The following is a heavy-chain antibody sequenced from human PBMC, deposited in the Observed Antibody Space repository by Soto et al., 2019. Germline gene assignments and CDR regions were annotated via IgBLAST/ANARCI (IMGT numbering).Heavy chain of an antibody. CDR1: GGSISSSSYY. CDR2: IYYSGST. Sequence: TSETLSLTCTVSGGSISSSSYYWGWIRQPPGKGLEWIGSIYYSGSTYYNPSLKSRVTISVDTSKNQFSLKLSSVTAADTAVYYCATTPDYDILTGWFDYWGQGTLVTVSS. D-gene: IGHD3-9*01. CDR3: ATTPDYDILTGWFDY. V-gene: IGHV4-39*01. J-gene: IGHJ4*02.